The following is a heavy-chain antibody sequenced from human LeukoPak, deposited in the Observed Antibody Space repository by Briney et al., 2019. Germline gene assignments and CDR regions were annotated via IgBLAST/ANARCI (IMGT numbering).Heavy chain of an antibody. D-gene: IGHD6-13*01. CDR3: ASTGSSWYGTGGPFDY. Sequence: GGSLRLSCAASGFTFSSYSMNWVRQAPGKGLEWVSSISSSSSYIYYADSVKGRFTISRDNAKNSLYLQMNSLRAEDTAVYYCASTGSSWYGTGGPFDYWGQGTLVTVSS. V-gene: IGHV3-21*01. J-gene: IGHJ4*02. CDR1: GFTFSSYS. CDR2: ISSSSSYI.